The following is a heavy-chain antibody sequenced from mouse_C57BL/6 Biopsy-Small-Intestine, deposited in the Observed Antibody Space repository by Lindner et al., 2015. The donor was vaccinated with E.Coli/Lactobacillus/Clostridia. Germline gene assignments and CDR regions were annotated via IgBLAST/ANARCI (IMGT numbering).Heavy chain of an antibody. CDR3: ARRGRDNYAMDY. J-gene: IGHJ4*01. CDR2: ISSGSSTI. Sequence: VQLQEVWGGSVKPGGSLKISCVASGFSFSDYGMHWVRQAPEKELEWVAYISSGSSTIYYADTVKGRFTISRDNAKNILFLQMTSLRSEDTAMYYCARRGRDNYAMDYWGQGTSVTVSS. CDR1: GFSFSDYG. V-gene: IGHV5-17*01.